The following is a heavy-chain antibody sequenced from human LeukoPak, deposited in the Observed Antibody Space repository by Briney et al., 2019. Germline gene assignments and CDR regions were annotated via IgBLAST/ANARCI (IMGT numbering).Heavy chain of an antibody. Sequence: GGSLRLSCAASGFTFRSYSMNWVRQAPGEGLEWVSYFSSCSSTIYYADPVKGRFTISRDNPKNSLYLQMNSLRDEDTAVYYCARVYVEYNWFDPWRQGTLLSVPS. CDR3: ARVYVEYNWFDP. V-gene: IGHV3-48*02. J-gene: IGHJ5*02. CDR1: GFTFRSYS. D-gene: IGHD3-3*01. CDR2: FSSCSSTI.